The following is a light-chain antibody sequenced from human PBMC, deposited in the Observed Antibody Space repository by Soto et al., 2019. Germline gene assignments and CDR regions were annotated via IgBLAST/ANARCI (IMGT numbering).Light chain of an antibody. CDR3: SSYTSSRSLDYV. CDR2: DVN. J-gene: IGLJ1*01. Sequence: QSVLTQPRSVSGSPGQSVSIPCTGTSGDIGVYDSVSWYQQYPGKAPTVVIYDVNKRPSGVPDRFSGSKSDNTASLTISGLQAEDEADYYCSSYTSSRSLDYVFGTGTKVTVL. V-gene: IGLV2-11*01. CDR1: SGDIGVYDS.